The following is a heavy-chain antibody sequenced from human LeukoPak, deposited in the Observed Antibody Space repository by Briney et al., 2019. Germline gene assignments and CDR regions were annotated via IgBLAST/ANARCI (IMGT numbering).Heavy chain of an antibody. CDR3: AREGEQLALDY. V-gene: IGHV3-21*01. J-gene: IGHJ4*02. Sequence: PGGSLRLSCAASGFTFSSHSMNWVRQAPGKGLEWVASISISSSYIDYADSVKGRFTISRDNAKDSLYLQMNSLRADDTAVYYCAREGEQLALDYWGQGTLVTVSS. CDR1: GFTFSSHS. D-gene: IGHD6-6*01. CDR2: ISISSSYI.